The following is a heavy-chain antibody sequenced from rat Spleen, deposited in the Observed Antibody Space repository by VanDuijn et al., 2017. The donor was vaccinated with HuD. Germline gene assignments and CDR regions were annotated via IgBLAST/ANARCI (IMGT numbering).Heavy chain of an antibody. V-gene: IGHV5-29*01. J-gene: IGHJ4*01. Sequence: EVKLVESGGGLVQPGRSLKLSCAASGFNFNDYWMGWVRPAPTKGLEWVATINYDGRSTFYRDSLRDRFTISRDNAKSTLYLQMDSLRSEDTATYYCARHNSGYGVMDAWGQGASVTVSS. CDR2: INYDGRST. CDR3: ARHNSGYGVMDA. D-gene: IGHD4-3*01. CDR1: GFNFNDYW.